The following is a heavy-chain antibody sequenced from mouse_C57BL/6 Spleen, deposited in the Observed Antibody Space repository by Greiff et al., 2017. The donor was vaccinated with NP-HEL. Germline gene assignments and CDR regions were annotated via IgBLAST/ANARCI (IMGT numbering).Heavy chain of an antibody. CDR1: GFTFSDYY. CDR2: INYDGSST. D-gene: IGHD4-1*01. V-gene: IGHV5-16*01. Sequence: EVKVVESEGGLVQPGSSMKLSCTASGFTFSDYYMAWVRQVPEKGLEWVANINYDGSSTYYLDSLKSRFIISRDNAKNILYLQMSSLKSEDTATYYCARAGVGRGYFDVWGTGTTVTVSS. J-gene: IGHJ1*03. CDR3: ARAGVGRGYFDV.